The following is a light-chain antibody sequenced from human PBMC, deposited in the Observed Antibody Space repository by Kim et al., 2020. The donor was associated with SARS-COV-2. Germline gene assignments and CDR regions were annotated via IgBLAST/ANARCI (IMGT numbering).Light chain of an antibody. Sequence: DIQMTQSPSSLSASVGDRVTITCRASQSISSYLNWYQQKPGKAPKLLIYAASSLQSGVPLRFSGSGSGTDFTLTISNLQPEDFATYYCQQSYSTPPTFGGGTKLEI. CDR2: AAS. J-gene: IGKJ4*01. V-gene: IGKV1-39*01. CDR1: QSISSY. CDR3: QQSYSTPPT.